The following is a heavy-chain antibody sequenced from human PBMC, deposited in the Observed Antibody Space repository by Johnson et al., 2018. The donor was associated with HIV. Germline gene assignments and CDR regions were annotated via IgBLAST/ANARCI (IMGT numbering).Heavy chain of an antibody. CDR3: ARDRYYDSSGSQAFDI. CDR2: ISYDGSNK. CDR1: GFTFSSYA. V-gene: IGHV3-30*04. J-gene: IGHJ3*02. D-gene: IGHD3-22*01. Sequence: QMQLVESGGGVVQPGRSLRLSCVASGFTFSSYAMHWVRQAPGKGLEWVAVISYDGSNKYYADSVTGRFTISRDNSKNTLYLQMNSLRAEDTAVYYCARDRYYDSSGSQAFDIWGQGTMVTVSS.